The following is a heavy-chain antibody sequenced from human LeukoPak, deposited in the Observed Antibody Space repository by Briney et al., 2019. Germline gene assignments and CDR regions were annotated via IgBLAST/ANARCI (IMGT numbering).Heavy chain of an antibody. V-gene: IGHV3-48*04. CDR3: AKGVAHTYTTEIDY. CDR1: GFTFSSYS. J-gene: IGHJ4*02. Sequence: GGSLRLSCAASGFTFSSYSMNWVRQAPGKGLEWVPYISSSSSPIYYADSVKGRFTISRDNAKNTLYLQMNSLRAEDTAVYYWAKGVAHTYTTEIDYWGQGTLVTVSS. D-gene: IGHD2-2*02. CDR2: ISSSSSPI.